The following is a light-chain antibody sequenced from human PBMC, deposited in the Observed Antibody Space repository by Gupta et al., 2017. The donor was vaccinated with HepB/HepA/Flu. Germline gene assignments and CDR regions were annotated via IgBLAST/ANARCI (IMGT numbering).Light chain of an antibody. CDR2: DVT. CDR3: CSLAGTYTWV. CDR1: SSDVGSYNY. Sequence: QSALTQPRSVSGSPGQSVTISCTGTSSDVGSYNYVSWYQQHPGKAPKFMIYDVTKRPSGVPDRFSGSKSGNTASLTISGLQAEDEADYYCCSLAGTYTWVFGGGTKLTVL. J-gene: IGLJ3*02. V-gene: IGLV2-11*01.